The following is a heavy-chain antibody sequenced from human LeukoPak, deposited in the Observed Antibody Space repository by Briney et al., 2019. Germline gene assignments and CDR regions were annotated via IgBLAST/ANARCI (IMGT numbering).Heavy chain of an antibody. D-gene: IGHD1-14*01. CDR1: GFTFSSYS. Sequence: GGSLRLSCAASGFTFSSYSMNWVRQAPGKGLEWVSYISSSSSTIYYADSVKGRFTISRDNAKNSLYLQMNSLRAADTAVYYCARVNHSPIDYWGQGTLVTVSS. CDR2: ISSSSSTI. CDR3: ARVNHSPIDY. V-gene: IGHV3-48*01. J-gene: IGHJ4*02.